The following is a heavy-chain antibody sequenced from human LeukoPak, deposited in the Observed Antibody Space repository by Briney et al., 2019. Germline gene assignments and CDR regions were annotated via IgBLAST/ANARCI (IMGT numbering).Heavy chain of an antibody. D-gene: IGHD5-18*01. CDR1: GFTFSSYE. CDR2: ISTSSSYT. J-gene: IGHJ4*02. V-gene: IGHV3-48*03. CDR3: ARVSSYGSTHPDY. Sequence: GGSLRLSCATSGFTFSSYEMNWVRQAPGKGLEWISYISTSSSYTNYADSVKGRFTISRDNAKSSLYLQMNSLRAEDTAVYYCARVSSYGSTHPDYWGQGTLVTVSS.